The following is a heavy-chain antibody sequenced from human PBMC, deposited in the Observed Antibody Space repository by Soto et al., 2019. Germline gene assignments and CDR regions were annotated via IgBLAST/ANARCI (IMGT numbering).Heavy chain of an antibody. CDR1: GGSISSSSYY. D-gene: IGHD3-3*01. CDR2: IYYSGST. CDR3: ARNVFGDDFWSDNWFDP. V-gene: IGHV4-39*01. J-gene: IGHJ5*02. Sequence: SETLSLTCTVSGGSISSSSYYWGWIRQPPGKGLEWIGSIYYSGSTYYNPSLKSRVTISVDTSKNQFSLKLSSVTAADTAVYYCARNVFGDDFWSDNWFDPCGQRSLVTVSA.